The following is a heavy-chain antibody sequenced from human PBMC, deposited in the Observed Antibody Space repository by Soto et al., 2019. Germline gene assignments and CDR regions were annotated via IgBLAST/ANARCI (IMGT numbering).Heavy chain of an antibody. J-gene: IGHJ6*02. CDR3: ARVPADIVVVPAANYYYYGMDV. V-gene: IGHV2-26*01. D-gene: IGHD2-2*01. Sequence: SGPTLVNPTETLTLTCTVSGFSLSNARMGVSWIRQPPGKALEWLAHIFSNDEKSYSTSLKSRLTISKDTSKSQVVLTMTNMDPVDTATYYCARVPADIVVVPAANYYYYGMDVWGQGTTVTVSS. CDR1: GFSLSNARMG. CDR2: IFSNDEK.